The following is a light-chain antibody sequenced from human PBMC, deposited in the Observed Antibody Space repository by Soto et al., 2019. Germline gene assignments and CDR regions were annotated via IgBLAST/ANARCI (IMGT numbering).Light chain of an antibody. CDR3: CSYAGSSTYV. J-gene: IGLJ1*01. CDR1: SSDVGTYNL. CDR2: EGS. Sequence: QSALTQPASVSGSPGQSITISCTGTSSDVGTYNLVSWYQHHPGKAPKLMIYEGSKRPSGVSNRFSGSKSCNTASLTISGLQADDEADYYCCSYAGSSTYVFGTGTKVTVL. V-gene: IGLV2-23*01.